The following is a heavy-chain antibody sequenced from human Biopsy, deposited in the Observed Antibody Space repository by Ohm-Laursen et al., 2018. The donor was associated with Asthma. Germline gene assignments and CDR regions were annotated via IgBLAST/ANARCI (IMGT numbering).Heavy chain of an antibody. CDR1: GFAFSNYP. J-gene: IGHJ4*02. Sequence: SLRLSCAASGFAFSNYPMSWARQAPGKGLAWVGTIRPGQPDIDYEPPVRGRFFISRDDSKNTLYLDMTSLRAEDTAVYYCARGDSSNWSHYYFDYWGRGTLVTVSS. CDR2: IRPGQPDI. D-gene: IGHD3-22*01. V-gene: IGHV3-23*01. CDR3: ARGDSSNWSHYYFDY.